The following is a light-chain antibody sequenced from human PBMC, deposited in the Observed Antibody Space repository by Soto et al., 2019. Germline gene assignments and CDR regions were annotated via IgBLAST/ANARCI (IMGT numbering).Light chain of an antibody. J-gene: IGKJ1*01. CDR2: GAS. Sequence: EIVLTQSPGTLSLSPGERATLSCRASQIVSSSYLAWYQQKPSQAPRLLIYGASSRATGIPDRFNGSGSGTDFTLTISRLEPEDFAVYYCQQYGSSLTWTFGHGTKVDIK. V-gene: IGKV3-20*01. CDR1: QIVSSSY. CDR3: QQYGSSLTWT.